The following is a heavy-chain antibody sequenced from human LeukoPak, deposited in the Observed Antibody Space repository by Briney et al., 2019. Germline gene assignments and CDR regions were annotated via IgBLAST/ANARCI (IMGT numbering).Heavy chain of an antibody. CDR2: IHSGGST. V-gene: IGHV3-66*04. Sequence: GGSLRLSCAASGFTVGSDYMSWVRQAPGKGLEWVSLIHSGGSTYYADSVKGRFTISRDNSKNTLNLQMNSLRAEDTAVYYCARRQHCSSTSCLDYWGQGTLVRVSS. D-gene: IGHD2-2*01. J-gene: IGHJ4*02. CDR1: GFTVGSDY. CDR3: ARRQHCSSTSCLDY.